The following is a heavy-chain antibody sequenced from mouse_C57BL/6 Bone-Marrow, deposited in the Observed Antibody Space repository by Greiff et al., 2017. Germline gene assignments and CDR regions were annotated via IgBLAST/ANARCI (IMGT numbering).Heavy chain of an antibody. CDR3: ARRYCGYLDY. J-gene: IGHJ2*01. V-gene: IGHV5-15*01. Sequence: EVKLVESGGGLVQPGGSLKLSCAASGFTFSDYGMAWVRQAPRRGPEWVAFISNLAYSIYYADTVTGRFTISRENAKNTLYLEMSSMRSEDTARYYCARRYCGYLDYWGQSTTLTVAS. CDR2: ISNLAYSI. CDR1: GFTFSDYG.